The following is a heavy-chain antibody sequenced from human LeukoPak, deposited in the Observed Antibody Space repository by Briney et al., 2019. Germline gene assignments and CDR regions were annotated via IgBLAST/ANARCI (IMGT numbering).Heavy chain of an antibody. V-gene: IGHV4-34*01. CDR1: GGSFSGYY. CDR3: ARARVLDIVVVPAARYYGMDV. J-gene: IGHJ6*02. Sequence: SETLSLTCAVYGGSFSGYYWSWIRQPPGKGLEWIGEINHSGSTNYNPSLKSRVTISVDTSKNQFSLKLSSVTAADTAVYYCARARVLDIVVVPAARYYGMDVWGQGTTVTVSS. CDR2: INHSGST. D-gene: IGHD2-2*01.